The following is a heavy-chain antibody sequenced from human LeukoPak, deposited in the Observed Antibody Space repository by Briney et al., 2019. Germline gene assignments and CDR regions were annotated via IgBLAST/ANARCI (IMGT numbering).Heavy chain of an antibody. V-gene: IGHV3-33*01. D-gene: IGHD3-10*01. CDR1: GFTFSSYG. J-gene: IGHJ4*02. Sequence: PGGSLRLSCEASGFTFSSYGMHWVRQAPDKGLERVAGIWNDGNDKYYADSVKGRFIISRDNSKNTLYLQMNSLRAEDTAVYYCARDNSGSFSFVDYWGQGTLVTVSS. CDR3: ARDNSGSFSFVDY. CDR2: IWNDGNDK.